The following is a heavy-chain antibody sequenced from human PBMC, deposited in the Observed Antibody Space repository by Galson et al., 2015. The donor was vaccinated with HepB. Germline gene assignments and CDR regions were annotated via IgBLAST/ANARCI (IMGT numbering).Heavy chain of an antibody. CDR1: GYTFTSYG. CDR3: ARETAIYCSSTSCYPGYFQH. D-gene: IGHD2-2*01. CDR2: ISAYNGNT. J-gene: IGHJ1*01. Sequence: SVKVSCKASGYTFTSYGISWVRQAPGQGLEWMGWISAYNGNTNYAQKLQGRVTMTTDTSTSTAYMELRSLRSDDTAVYYCARETAIYCSSTSCYPGYFQHWGQGTLVTVSS. V-gene: IGHV1-18*04.